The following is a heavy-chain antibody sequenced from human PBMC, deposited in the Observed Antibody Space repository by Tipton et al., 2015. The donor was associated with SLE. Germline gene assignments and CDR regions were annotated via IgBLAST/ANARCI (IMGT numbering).Heavy chain of an antibody. CDR3: ARRGALAAAGVYYYYGMDV. CDR1: GGSFSGYY. CDR2: IYYSGST. Sequence: TLSLTCAVYGGSFSGYYWSWIRQPPGKGLEWIGYIYYSGSTDYNPSLKSRVTISVDTSKNQFSLKLNSVTAADTAVYYCARRGALAAAGVYYYYGMDVWGQGTTVTVSS. J-gene: IGHJ6*02. V-gene: IGHV4-59*01. D-gene: IGHD6-13*01.